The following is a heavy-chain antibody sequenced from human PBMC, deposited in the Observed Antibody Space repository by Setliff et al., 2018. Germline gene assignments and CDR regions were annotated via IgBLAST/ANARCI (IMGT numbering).Heavy chain of an antibody. J-gene: IGHJ4*02. CDR2: INPSGGYT. CDR3: ARGRDFWSGYLVY. D-gene: IGHD3-3*01. Sequence: ASVKVSCKASGHTFTSYFMQWVRQAPGQGLEWMGMINPSGGYTIYAQKFQGRVTMTRDTSTSTVYLELSSLRSEDTAVYYCARGRDFWSGYLVYWGQGTLVTVSS. V-gene: IGHV1-46*01. CDR1: GHTFTSYF.